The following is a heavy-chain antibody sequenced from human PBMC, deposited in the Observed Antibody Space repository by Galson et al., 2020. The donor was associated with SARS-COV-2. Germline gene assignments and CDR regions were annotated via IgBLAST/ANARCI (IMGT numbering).Heavy chain of an antibody. CDR1: GFSFITYA. D-gene: IGHD3-22*01. CDR2: ISGTGEST. J-gene: IGHJ5*02. CDR3: ARGTYDGSGYYYKLPWFDP. V-gene: IGHV3-23*01. Sequence: GGSLRLSCTASGFSFITYAMNWVRQAPGKGLEWVSLISGTGESTYYADSVRGRFTISRDNSKNTLYLQINSLRAEDTAVYYCARGTYDGSGYYYKLPWFDPCGQGTLVTVSS.